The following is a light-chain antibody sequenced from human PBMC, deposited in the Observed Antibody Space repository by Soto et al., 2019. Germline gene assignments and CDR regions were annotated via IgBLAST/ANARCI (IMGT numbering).Light chain of an antibody. CDR1: SSDVGAYNH. CDR3: SSYTTGTLEGV. V-gene: IGLV2-14*03. Sequence: QSALTQPASVSGSPGQSITISCTGTSSDVGAYNHVSWYQQYPGKAPKVLIYDVTNRPSGVSNRFSGSKSGNTASLTISGLQAEDEADYYCSSYTTGTLEGVFGTGTTLTVL. J-gene: IGLJ1*01. CDR2: DVT.